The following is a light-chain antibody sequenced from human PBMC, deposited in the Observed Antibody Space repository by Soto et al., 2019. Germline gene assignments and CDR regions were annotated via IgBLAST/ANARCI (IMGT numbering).Light chain of an antibody. CDR1: SSDVGGYNY. J-gene: IGLJ2*01. V-gene: IGLV2-11*01. CDR2: DVS. Sequence: QSALTQPRSVSGSPGQSVTISCTGTSSDVGGYNYVSWYQQHPGKAPKLMIYDVSKRPSGVPDRFSGSKSGNTASLTISGLQADDVADYYCCSYAGSYVVFGGGTKLTVL. CDR3: CSYAGSYVV.